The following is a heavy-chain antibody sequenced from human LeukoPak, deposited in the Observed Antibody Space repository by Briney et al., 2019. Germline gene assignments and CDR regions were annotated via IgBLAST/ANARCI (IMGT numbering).Heavy chain of an antibody. D-gene: IGHD6-13*01. CDR2: IYYSGST. CDR1: GGSISSGDYY. CDR3: ARRHRSSWLGGTFDI. J-gene: IGHJ3*02. Sequence: SETLSLTCTVSGGSISSGDYYWSWIRQPPGKGLEWIGYIYYSGSTYYNPSLKSRVTISVDTSKNQFSLKLSSVTAADTAVYYCARRHRSSWLGGTFDIWGQGTMVTVSS. V-gene: IGHV4-30-4*08.